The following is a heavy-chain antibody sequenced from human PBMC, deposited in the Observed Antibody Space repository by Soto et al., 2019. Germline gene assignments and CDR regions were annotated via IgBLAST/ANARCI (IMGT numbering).Heavy chain of an antibody. Sequence: GGSLRLSCVASGFTFSSYAMRWVRQAPGKGLEWVTAISNSGKTTFYGDSVKGRFTVSRDNSKNTLYLQMNSLSVEDTAVYYCAKGSTSIYYYYMDVWGKGTTVTVSS. J-gene: IGHJ6*03. CDR2: ISNSGKTT. CDR3: AKGSTSIYYYYMDV. V-gene: IGHV3-23*01. CDR1: GFTFSSYA.